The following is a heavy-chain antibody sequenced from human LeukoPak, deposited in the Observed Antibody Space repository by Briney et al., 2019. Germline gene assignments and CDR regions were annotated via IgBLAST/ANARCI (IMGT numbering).Heavy chain of an antibody. CDR1: GGSISSGDYY. J-gene: IGHJ4*02. V-gene: IGHV4-30-4*02. Sequence: SETLSLTCTVSGGSISSGDYYWSWIRQPPGKGLEWIGYIYYSGSTYYNPSLKSRATISVDTSKKQFSLRLSSVTAADTAVYYCAKESRAYYFDYWGQGTLVTVSS. CDR3: AKESRAYYFDY. CDR2: IYYSGST.